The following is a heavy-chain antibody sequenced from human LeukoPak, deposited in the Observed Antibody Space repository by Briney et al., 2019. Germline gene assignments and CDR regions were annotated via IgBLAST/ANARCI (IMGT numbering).Heavy chain of an antibody. V-gene: IGHV3-21*01. D-gene: IGHD5-24*01. Sequence: GGSLRLSCAASGFTFSSYAMNWVRQAPGKGLEWVSSISSSSSYIYYADSVKGRFTISRDNAKNSLYLQMNSLRAEDTAVYYCAREEMATIWADGWGFDYWGQGTLVTVSS. J-gene: IGHJ4*02. CDR3: AREEMATIWADGWGFDY. CDR1: GFTFSSYA. CDR2: ISSSSSYI.